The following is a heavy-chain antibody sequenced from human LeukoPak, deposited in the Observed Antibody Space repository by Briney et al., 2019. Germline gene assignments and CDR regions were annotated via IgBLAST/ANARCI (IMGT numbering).Heavy chain of an antibody. J-gene: IGHJ4*02. V-gene: IGHV3-30-3*01. Sequence: GGSLRLSCAASGFTFSIYAMHWVRQAPGKGLEWVAVISYDGSNKYYADSVKGRFTISRDNSKNTLYLQMNSLRAEDTAVYYCARAPTRYCSGGSCYLPFDYWGQGTLVTVSS. CDR2: ISYDGSNK. CDR1: GFTFSIYA. D-gene: IGHD2-15*01. CDR3: ARAPTRYCSGGSCYLPFDY.